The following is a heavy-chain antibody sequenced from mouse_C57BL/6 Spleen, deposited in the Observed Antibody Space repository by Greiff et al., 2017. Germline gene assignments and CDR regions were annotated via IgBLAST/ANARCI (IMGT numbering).Heavy chain of an antibody. CDR3: ARGLGRGAFDY. CDR2: ISSGSSTN. V-gene: IGHV5-17*01. D-gene: IGHD4-1*01. J-gene: IGHJ4*01. Sequence: EVKLVESGGGFVKPGASLKLSCAASGFTFSDYGMHWVRQAPEKGLEWVAYISSGSSTNYYAEKVKGRFTISGDKSKNTLFLQMTRLRYEDAAMYYCARGLGRGAFDYWGQGTSVTVSA. CDR1: GFTFSDYG.